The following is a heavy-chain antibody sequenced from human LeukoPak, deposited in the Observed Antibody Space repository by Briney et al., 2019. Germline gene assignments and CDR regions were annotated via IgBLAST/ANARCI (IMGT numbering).Heavy chain of an antibody. CDR2: INHSGST. CDR3: ARAYCSGGSCYLKYFQH. Sequence: ASETLSLTCAVYGGSFSGYYWSWIRQPPGKGLEWIGEINHSGSTNYNPSLKSRVTISVDTSKNQFSLKLSSVTAADTAEYYCARAYCSGGSCYLKYFQHWGQGTLVTVSS. J-gene: IGHJ1*01. D-gene: IGHD2-15*01. CDR1: GGSFSGYY. V-gene: IGHV4-34*01.